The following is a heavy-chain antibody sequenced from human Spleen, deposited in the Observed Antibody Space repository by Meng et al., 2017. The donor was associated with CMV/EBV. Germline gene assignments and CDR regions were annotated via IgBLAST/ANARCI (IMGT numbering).Heavy chain of an antibody. Sequence: ASVKVSCKASGYTFTGYYMHWVRQAPGQGLEWMGWINPNSGTTNYAQKFQGRVTMTRDTSISTAYMELSRLRSDDTAVYYCARATDYSYGMDVWGQGTTVTVSS. J-gene: IGHJ6*02. V-gene: IGHV1-2*02. CDR1: GYTFTGYY. CDR3: ARATDYSYGMDV. CDR2: INPNSGTT.